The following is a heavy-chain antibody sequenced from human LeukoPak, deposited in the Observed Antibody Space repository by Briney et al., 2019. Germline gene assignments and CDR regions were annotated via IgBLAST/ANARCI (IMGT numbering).Heavy chain of an antibody. CDR2: IRSKAYGGTT. Sequence: PGRSLRLSCTTSGFTFGDYAMSWVRQAPGKGLEWVGFIRSKAYGGTTEYAASVKGRFTISREDSKSIAYLQMNSLKTEDTAVYYCIRERSGSAWDYWGQGTLVTVSS. CDR1: GFTFGDYA. J-gene: IGHJ4*02. D-gene: IGHD6-19*01. CDR3: IRERSGSAWDY. V-gene: IGHV3-49*04.